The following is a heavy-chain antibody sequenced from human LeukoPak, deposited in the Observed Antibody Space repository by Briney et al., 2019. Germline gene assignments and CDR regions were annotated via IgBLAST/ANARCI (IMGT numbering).Heavy chain of an antibody. J-gene: IGHJ6*02. Sequence: GGSLRLSCAASGFTFSSYAMSWVRQAPGKGLEWVSVISGSGSTYYADSVKGRFTISRDNAKNSLYLQMNSLRAEDTAVYYCARDDKYSGSYYYYYGMDVWGQGTTVTVSS. CDR2: ISGSGST. CDR1: GFTFSSYA. V-gene: IGHV3-23*01. D-gene: IGHD1-26*01. CDR3: ARDDKYSGSYYYYYGMDV.